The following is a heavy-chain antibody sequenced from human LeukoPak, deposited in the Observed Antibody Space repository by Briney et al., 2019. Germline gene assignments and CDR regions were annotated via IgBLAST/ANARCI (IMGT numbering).Heavy chain of an antibody. CDR3: ARAVGGSYDYVWGSSRPNYFDY. CDR1: GGSISSGVYF. CDR2: IFYSGST. J-gene: IGHJ4*02. D-gene: IGHD3-16*02. V-gene: IGHV4-31*03. Sequence: NPSETLSLTCTVSGGSISSGVYFWTWLRQHPRKGLEWIGYIFYSGSTYYNPSLKGRLIISVDTSKSQISLKLSSVTAADTAVYYCARAVGGSYDYVWGSSRPNYFDYWGQGALVTVSS.